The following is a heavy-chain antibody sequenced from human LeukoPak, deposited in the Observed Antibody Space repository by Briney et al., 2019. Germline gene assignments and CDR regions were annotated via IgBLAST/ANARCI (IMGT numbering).Heavy chain of an antibody. J-gene: IGHJ4*02. CDR2: IDYSGRA. V-gene: IGHV4-59*01. CDR3: ARALATMFFDY. Sequence: SETLSLTCTVSGGSLTNYYWTWLRQPPGKGLEWIGYIDYSGRANYSPSLKGRVTISLDTSNNQFSLKFNSVTAADTAVYYCARALATMFFDYWGQGTLVTVST. CDR1: GGSLTNYY. D-gene: IGHD5-12*01.